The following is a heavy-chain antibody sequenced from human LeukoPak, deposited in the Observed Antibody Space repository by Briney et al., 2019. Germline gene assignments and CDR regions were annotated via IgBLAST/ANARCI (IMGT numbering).Heavy chain of an antibody. V-gene: IGHV3-7*01. CDR2: IKQDGSDK. Sequence: GRSLRLSCAASGFTYSFYWMSWVRQAPGKGLEWVANIKQDGSDKYYVDSVKGRFTISRDNSKNTLYLQMNSLRAEDTAFYFCARHSNKYDYDSSGHYRSFDYWGQGTLVSVSS. D-gene: IGHD3-22*01. J-gene: IGHJ4*02. CDR3: ARHSNKYDYDSSGHYRSFDY. CDR1: GFTYSFYW.